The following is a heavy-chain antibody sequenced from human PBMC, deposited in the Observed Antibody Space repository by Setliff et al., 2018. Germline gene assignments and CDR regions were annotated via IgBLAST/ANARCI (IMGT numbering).Heavy chain of an antibody. CDR1: GGSIRNYY. CDR3: ARGYYNFSSGYYTPYYFDY. CDR2: IYYSGNT. D-gene: IGHD3-3*01. Sequence: SETLSLTCTVSGGSIRNYYWSWIRQPPGKGLEWIGYIYYSGNTNYNPSLKSRVTISVDTSKNQFSLKLSSVTAADTAVYFCARGYYNFSSGYYTPYYFDYWGQGTLVTVSS. J-gene: IGHJ4*02. V-gene: IGHV4-59*01.